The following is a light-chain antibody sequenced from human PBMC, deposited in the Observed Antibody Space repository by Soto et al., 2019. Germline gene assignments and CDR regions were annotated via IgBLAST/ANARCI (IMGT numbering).Light chain of an antibody. CDR1: QTISGW. V-gene: IGKV1-5*03. J-gene: IGKJ1*01. CDR2: MTF. CDR3: QHYNPNSLTWT. Sequence: DIQMTQSPSTLSASVGDTVTITCRARQTISGWLAWYQQKPGKAPKLLIYMTFTLENGVPSRFSGSGSGTEFTLSISSLQSDDSETYWCQHYNPNSLTWTFGQATRVEIK.